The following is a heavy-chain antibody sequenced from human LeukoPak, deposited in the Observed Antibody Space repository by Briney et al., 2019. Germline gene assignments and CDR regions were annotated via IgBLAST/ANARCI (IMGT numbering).Heavy chain of an antibody. Sequence: GGSLRLSCSASGFTFSDYDMNWIRQAPGKGLEWISAISGRSSHTYYGDSVKGRFNISRDNAKNLLYLQMNGLGAEDTAVYYCGRAFPPLRTSSAGDLWGQGTLVTVSS. J-gene: IGHJ4*02. CDR1: GFTFSDYD. D-gene: IGHD3-16*01. CDR2: ISGRSSHT. V-gene: IGHV3-21*06. CDR3: GRAFPPLRTSSAGDL.